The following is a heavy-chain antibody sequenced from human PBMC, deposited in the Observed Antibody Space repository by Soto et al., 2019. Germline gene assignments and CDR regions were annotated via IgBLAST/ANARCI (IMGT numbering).Heavy chain of an antibody. J-gene: IGHJ3*01. V-gene: IGHV1-18*01. D-gene: IGHD1-1*01. CDR2: ISAYNGDR. Sequence: ASGKVSCKASGYTFLHYGISWVRQAPGQGLQWVGWISAYNGDRNYAQNFQDRLTLTTDPSTSTAFLELRSLTSDDTAVYFCARDVPTLRMYDPFDLWGQGTMVTVSS. CDR3: ARDVPTLRMYDPFDL. CDR1: GYTFLHYG.